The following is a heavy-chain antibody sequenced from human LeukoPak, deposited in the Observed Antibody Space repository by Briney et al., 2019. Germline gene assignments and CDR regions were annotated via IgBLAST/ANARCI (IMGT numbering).Heavy chain of an antibody. CDR1: GFTFSSYW. D-gene: IGHD6-19*01. J-gene: IGHJ4*02. Sequence: GGSLRLSCAASGFTFSSYWMHWVRQAPGKGLVWVSRINSDGSSTSYADSVKGRFTISRDNAKNTLYLQMNSLRAEDTAVYYCARVGPYAVAFDYWGQGTLVTVSS. CDR2: INSDGSST. CDR3: ARVGPYAVAFDY. V-gene: IGHV3-74*01.